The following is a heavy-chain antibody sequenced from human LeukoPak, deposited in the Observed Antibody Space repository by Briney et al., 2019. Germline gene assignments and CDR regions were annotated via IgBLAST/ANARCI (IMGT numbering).Heavy chain of an antibody. CDR3: ARFLNYCSSTSCYVRVFDY. Sequence: GGSLRLSCAASGFTFSSYGMHWVRQAPGKGLEWVAVIWYDGSNKYYADSVKGRFTISRDNSKNTLYLQMNSLRAEDTAVYYCARFLNYCSSTSCYVRVFDYWGQGTLVTVSS. CDR1: GFTFSSYG. CDR2: IWYDGSNK. D-gene: IGHD2-2*01. J-gene: IGHJ4*02. V-gene: IGHV3-33*01.